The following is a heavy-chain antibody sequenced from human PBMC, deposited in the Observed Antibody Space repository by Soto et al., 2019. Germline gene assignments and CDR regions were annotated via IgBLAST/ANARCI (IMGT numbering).Heavy chain of an antibody. CDR3: ARVGANVVASYYYYYMDV. CDR2: ISSSGSTI. J-gene: IGHJ6*03. V-gene: IGHV3-11*01. D-gene: IGHD2-21*01. CDR1: GFTFSDYY. Sequence: QVQLVESGGGLVKPGGSLRLSCAASGFTFSDYYMIWIRQAPGKGLEWVSYISSSGSTIYYADSVEGRFSISRDNAKNSPYLQMNTLRAEDTAVYYCARVGANVVASYYYYYMDVWGKGTTVTVSS.